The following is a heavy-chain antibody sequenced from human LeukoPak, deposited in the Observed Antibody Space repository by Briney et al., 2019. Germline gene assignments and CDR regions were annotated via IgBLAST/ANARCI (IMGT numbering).Heavy chain of an antibody. Sequence: SETLSLTCTVSSGSISSYYWSWIRQAPGKGLEWIGYIYYSGSSNYNPSFKSRVTMSVDTSKKQFSLRLSSLTAADTAVYYCARTEYYFDHWGQGSLVTVSP. V-gene: IGHV4-59*01. J-gene: IGHJ4*02. CDR3: ARTEYYFDH. CDR2: IYYSGSS. CDR1: SGSISSYY. D-gene: IGHD3-10*01.